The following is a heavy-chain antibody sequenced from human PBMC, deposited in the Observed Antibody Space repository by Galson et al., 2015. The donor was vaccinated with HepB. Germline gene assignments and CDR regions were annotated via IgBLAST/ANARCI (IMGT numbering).Heavy chain of an antibody. CDR3: EKVVVPAAIGLRVYYGMDV. Sequence: SLRLSCAASGFTFSSYAMSWVRQAPGKGLEWVSAISGSGGSTYYADSVKGRFTISRDNSKNTLYLQMNSLRAEDTAVYYCEKVVVPAAIGLRVYYGMDVWGQGTTVTVSS. D-gene: IGHD2-2*02. CDR2: ISGSGGST. V-gene: IGHV3-23*01. J-gene: IGHJ6*02. CDR1: GFTFSSYA.